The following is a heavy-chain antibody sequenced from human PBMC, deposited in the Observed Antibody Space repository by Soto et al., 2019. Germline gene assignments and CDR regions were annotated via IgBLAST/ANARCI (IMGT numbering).Heavy chain of an antibody. V-gene: IGHV4-31*03. J-gene: IGHJ5*02. CDR1: GGSIAGYGYY. CDR3: ARGWTAGAGGANWFDL. D-gene: IGHD6-13*01. Sequence: QVQLQESGRGLVEPSQTLSLTCTVSGGSIAGYGYYWSWIRHHPGTGLEGIGSVHYSGNTYYHPSLKSRLTLSVDTSKTQFSLNLRTVTAADTAVYYCARGWTAGAGGANWFDLWGQGTLVTVSS. CDR2: VHYSGNT.